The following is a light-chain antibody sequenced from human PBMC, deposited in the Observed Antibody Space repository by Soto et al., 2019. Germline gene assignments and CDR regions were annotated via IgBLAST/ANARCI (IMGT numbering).Light chain of an antibody. Sequence: EIVLTQAPGTLSLSPGQRATLSCRASQRVSSTYLAWYQQKPGQAPRLLIYGASNRATGIPDKFSGSGSGTDFTLTINRVEPEDFAVYYCQQYGGAPKTFGQGTKLEI. V-gene: IGKV3-20*01. J-gene: IGKJ2*01. CDR1: QRVSSTY. CDR2: GAS. CDR3: QQYGGAPKT.